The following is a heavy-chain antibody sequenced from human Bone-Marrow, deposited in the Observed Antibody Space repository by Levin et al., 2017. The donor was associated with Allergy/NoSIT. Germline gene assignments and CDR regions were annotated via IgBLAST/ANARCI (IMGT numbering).Heavy chain of an antibody. CDR2: IYSSGST. Sequence: SETLSLTCTVSGGSISSASYYWSWVRQPAGTGLEWIGRIYSSGSTDYNPSLKSRVTISLDTSKNQFSLKLNSMTAADTAVYYCARGGIQLWYRFDDWGQGTLVTVSS. V-gene: IGHV4-61*02. J-gene: IGHJ4*02. CDR1: GGSISSASYY. CDR3: ARGGIQLWYRFDD. D-gene: IGHD5-18*01.